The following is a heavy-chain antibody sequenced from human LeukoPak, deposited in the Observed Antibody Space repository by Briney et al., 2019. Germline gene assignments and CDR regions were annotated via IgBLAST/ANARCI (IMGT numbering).Heavy chain of an antibody. CDR1: GFTISSYA. V-gene: IGHV3-23*01. CDR2: ISGSGSST. J-gene: IGHJ6*03. CDR3: AQDYSSGPGYYYYMDV. Sequence: GGSLRLSCAASGFTISSYAMTWVRQAPGKGLEWVSAISGSGSSTYYSDSAKGRFTISRDNSKNTMYLQMNSLRAEDTAVYYCAQDYSSGPGYYYYMDVWGQGTTVTVSS. D-gene: IGHD6-19*01.